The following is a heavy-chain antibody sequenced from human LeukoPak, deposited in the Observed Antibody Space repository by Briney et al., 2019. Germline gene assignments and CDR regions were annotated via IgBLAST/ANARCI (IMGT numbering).Heavy chain of an antibody. Sequence: PGGSLRLSCAASGFTFSSYWMSWVRQAPGKGLEWVSYISNTGSFISYADSVKGRFTISRDNAKNSLYLQMNSLRAEDAAAYYCVRARGAGPGAHFDYWGQGTLVTVSS. D-gene: IGHD3-10*01. V-gene: IGHV3-21*05. CDR2: ISNTGSFI. J-gene: IGHJ4*02. CDR1: GFTFSSYW. CDR3: VRARGAGPGAHFDY.